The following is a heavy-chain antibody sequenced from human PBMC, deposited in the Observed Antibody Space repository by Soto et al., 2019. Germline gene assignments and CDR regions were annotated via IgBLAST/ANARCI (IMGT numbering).Heavy chain of an antibody. CDR1: GGSISSGGYY. J-gene: IGHJ6*02. Sequence: PSETLSLTCTVSGGSISSGGYYWSWIRQHPGKGLEWIGYIHYSGSTYYNPSLKSRVTISVDTSKNQFSLKLSSVTAADTAVYYCAREGDYYGSGSYPRMDVWGQGTTVTVSS. D-gene: IGHD3-10*01. CDR3: AREGDYYGSGSYPRMDV. CDR2: IHYSGST. V-gene: IGHV4-31*03.